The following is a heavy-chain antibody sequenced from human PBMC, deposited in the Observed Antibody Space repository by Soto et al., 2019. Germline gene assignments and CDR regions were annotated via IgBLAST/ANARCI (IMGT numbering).Heavy chain of an antibody. Sequence: PSETLSLTCTVSGGSISSSSYYWGWIRQPPGKGLEWIGSIYYSGSTYYNPSLKNRVTISVDTSKNQFSLKLSSVTAADTAVYYCATNYAYYYYYGMDVWGQGTTVTVSS. D-gene: IGHD4-4*01. V-gene: IGHV4-39*01. CDR3: ATNYAYYYYYGMDV. CDR2: IYYSGST. CDR1: GGSISSSSYY. J-gene: IGHJ6*02.